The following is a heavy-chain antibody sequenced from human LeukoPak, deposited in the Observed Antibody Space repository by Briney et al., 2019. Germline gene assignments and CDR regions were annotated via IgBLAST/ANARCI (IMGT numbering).Heavy chain of an antibody. CDR2: MYYSGST. J-gene: IGHJ4*02. CDR1: GGSISSSNYY. D-gene: IGHD6-19*01. CDR3: ASLRSLMTLAGLDS. V-gene: IGHV4-39*01. Sequence: SETLSLTCTVSGGSISSSNYYWGWIRQPPGKGLEWIASMYYSGSTFYNPSLNSRVTISVDTSKNQFSLRLSSVTAADTAVYYCASLRSLMTLAGLDSWGQGTLVTVSS.